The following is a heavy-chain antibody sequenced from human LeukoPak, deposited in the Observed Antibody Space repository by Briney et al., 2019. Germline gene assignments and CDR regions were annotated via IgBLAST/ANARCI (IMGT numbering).Heavy chain of an antibody. CDR3: ANTPAAAGTFDY. V-gene: IGHV4-39*07. D-gene: IGHD6-13*01. Sequence: SETLSLTCTVSGGSISSSSYYWGWIRQPPGKGLEWIGSIYYSGSTYYNPSLKSRVTISVDTSKNQFSLKLSSVTAADTAVYYCANTPAAAGTFDYWGQGTLVTVSS. CDR2: IYYSGST. CDR1: GGSISSSSYY. J-gene: IGHJ4*02.